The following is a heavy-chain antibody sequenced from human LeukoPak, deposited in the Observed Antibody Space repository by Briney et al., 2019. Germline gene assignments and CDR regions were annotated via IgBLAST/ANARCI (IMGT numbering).Heavy chain of an antibody. CDR2: IRYDGSNK. Sequence: GGSLRLSCAASGFTFSSYGMHWVRQAPGKGLEWVAFIRYDGSNKYYADSVKGRFTISRDNSKNTLYLQMNRLRAEDTAVYYCAKDKSGGYNRNFDYWGQGTLVTVSS. J-gene: IGHJ4*02. CDR1: GFTFSSYG. V-gene: IGHV3-30*02. D-gene: IGHD5-24*01. CDR3: AKDKSGGYNRNFDY.